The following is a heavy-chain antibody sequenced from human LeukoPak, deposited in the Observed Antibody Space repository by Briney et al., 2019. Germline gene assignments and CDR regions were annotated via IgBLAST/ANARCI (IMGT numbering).Heavy chain of an antibody. D-gene: IGHD2-15*01. J-gene: IGHJ3*01. CDR3: ARHEGHCTGGNCYSNAFDV. CDR2: IYTSGST. CDR1: GGSISSYY. V-gene: IGHV4-4*09. Sequence: SETLSLTCTVSGGSISSYYWSWIRQPPGKGLEWIGYIYTSGSTNYNPSLKSRVTISLDTSKKQFSLNLTSVTATDTAVYFCARHEGHCTGGNCYSNAFDVWGQGSMVTVSS.